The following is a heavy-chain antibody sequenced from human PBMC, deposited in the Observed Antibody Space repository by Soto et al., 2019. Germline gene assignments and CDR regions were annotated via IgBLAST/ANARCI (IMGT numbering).Heavy chain of an antibody. J-gene: IGHJ3*02. D-gene: IGHD3-22*01. CDR2: IIPIFGTA. V-gene: IGHV1-69*13. CDR1: GGTFSNYA. CDR3: ARGLSITMIVGRDAFDI. Sequence: SVKVSCKASGGTFSNYAINWVRQAPGQGLEWMGGIIPIFGTANYAQKFQGRVTITADESTSTAYMELSSLRSEDTAVYYCARGLSITMIVGRDAFDIWGQGTMVTVSS.